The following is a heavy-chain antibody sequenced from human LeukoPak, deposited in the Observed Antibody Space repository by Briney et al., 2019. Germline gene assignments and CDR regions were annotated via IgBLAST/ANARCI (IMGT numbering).Heavy chain of an antibody. CDR1: GYTFTGYY. J-gene: IGHJ4*02. Sequence: ASVKVSCKASGYTFTGYYMHWVRQALGQGLEWMGRINPNSGGTNYAQKFQGRVTMTRDTSISTAYMELSRLRSDDTAVYYCARFRNLYCSSTSCYGGSDYWGQGTLVTVSS. CDR3: ARFRNLYCSSTSCYGGSDY. D-gene: IGHD2-2*01. V-gene: IGHV1-2*06. CDR2: INPNSGGT.